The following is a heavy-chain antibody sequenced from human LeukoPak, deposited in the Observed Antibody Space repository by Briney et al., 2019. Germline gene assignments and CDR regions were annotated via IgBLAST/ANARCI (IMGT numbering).Heavy chain of an antibody. J-gene: IGHJ5*02. CDR1: GGTFSSYA. CDR3: ATVTYYYDSSGYKAGFDP. D-gene: IGHD3-22*01. V-gene: IGHV1-69*05. CDR2: IIPIFGTA. Sequence: ASVKVSCKPSGGTFSSYAISWVRQAPGQGLEWMGGIIPIFGTANYAQKFQGRVTITTDESTSTAYMELSSLRSEDTAVYYCATVTYYYDSSGYKAGFDPWGQGTLVTVSS.